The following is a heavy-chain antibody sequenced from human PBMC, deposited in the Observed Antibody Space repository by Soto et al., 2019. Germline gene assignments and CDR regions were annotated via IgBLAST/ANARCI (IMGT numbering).Heavy chain of an antibody. CDR1: GFTFSTYP. CDR3: ATGVVPATKWGYYSYGLDV. Sequence: EAQLLESGGGLVQPGGSLRLSCAASGFTFSTYPMSWVRQAPGKGLEWVSGISGSGISTYYTDSVKGRFTISRDNSKNSLYLQMNTLSANDTAVYYCATGVVPATKWGYYSYGLDVWGQGTTVTVSS. D-gene: IGHD2-2*01. J-gene: IGHJ6*02. CDR2: ISGSGIST. V-gene: IGHV3-23*01.